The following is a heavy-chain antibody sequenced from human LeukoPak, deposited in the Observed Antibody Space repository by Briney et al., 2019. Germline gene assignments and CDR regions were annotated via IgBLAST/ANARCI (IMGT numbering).Heavy chain of an antibody. D-gene: IGHD3-22*01. CDR2: SNSDGKT. J-gene: IGHJ1*01. V-gene: IGHV3-74*01. Sequence: GGSQRLSCAASGYTFSSYWMLWVRQAPGKWLVWVAHSNSDGKTNYADSVKGRFTISRDNAKNTVSLQMNSLRAEDTGVYYCARAPSEIGGYYPEYFRHWGQGTLVTVSS. CDR1: GYTFSSYW. CDR3: ARAPSEIGGYYPEYFRH.